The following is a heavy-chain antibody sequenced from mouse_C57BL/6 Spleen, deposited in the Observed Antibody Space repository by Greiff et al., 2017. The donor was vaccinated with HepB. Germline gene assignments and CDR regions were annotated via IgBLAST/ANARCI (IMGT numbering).Heavy chain of an antibody. CDR2: ISSGGDYI. V-gene: IGHV5-9-1*02. Sequence: EVKLMESGEGLVKPGGSLKLSCAASGFTFSSYAMSWVRQTPEKRLEWVAYISSGGDYIYYADTVKGRFTISRDNARNTLYLQMSSLKSEDTAMYYCTRDRGYYCSRPFDVGGTGTTVTVSS. CDR3: TRDRGYYCSRPFDV. J-gene: IGHJ1*03. CDR1: GFTFSSYA. D-gene: IGHD1-1*01.